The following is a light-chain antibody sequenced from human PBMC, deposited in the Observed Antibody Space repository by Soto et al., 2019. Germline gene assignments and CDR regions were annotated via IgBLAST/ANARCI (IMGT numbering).Light chain of an antibody. V-gene: IGKV3-15*01. CDR2: AVS. Sequence: EIMMTQSPGTLSASPGERATLSCRASQSVSSNLAWYQQKPGQAPRLLIYAVSTRATGIPARFSGSGSGTEFTLTINSLQSEYFAVYYCQQYNKWSLTFGQGTKVEIK. CDR1: QSVSSN. J-gene: IGKJ1*01. CDR3: QQYNKWSLT.